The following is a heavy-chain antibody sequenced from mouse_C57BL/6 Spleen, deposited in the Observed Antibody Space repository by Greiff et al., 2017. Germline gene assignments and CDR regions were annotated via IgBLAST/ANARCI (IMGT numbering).Heavy chain of an antibody. D-gene: IGHD2-1*01. Sequence: EVKLMASGPELVKPGASVKISCKASGYSFPDYNMNWVKPSNGKSLEWIGVITPNYGTTSYNQKFQGKATLTVDQSSSTAYMQLNSLTSEDSAVYYCARSGDGNWDFDNWGQGTTLTVSS. J-gene: IGHJ2*01. CDR2: ITPNYGTT. CDR1: GYSFPDYN. V-gene: IGHV1-39*01. CDR3: ARSGDGNWDFDN.